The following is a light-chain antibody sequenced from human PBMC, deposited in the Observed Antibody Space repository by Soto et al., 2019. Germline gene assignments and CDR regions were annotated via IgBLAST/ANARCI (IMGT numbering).Light chain of an antibody. V-gene: IGKV1-39*01. J-gene: IGKJ4*01. CDR3: QQSYIGSRLT. CDR1: QSINIY. Sequence: DIQLTQSPSSLSASVGDRVAITCRASQSINIYLNWYQQKPGKAPKLLIYIASSLHSGVPSRFIDSGSETDITLIIYNLHPEDFASYYCQQSYIGSRLTFGGGTKVEV. CDR2: IAS.